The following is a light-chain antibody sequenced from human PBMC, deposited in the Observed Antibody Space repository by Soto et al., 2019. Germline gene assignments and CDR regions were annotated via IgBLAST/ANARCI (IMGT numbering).Light chain of an antibody. CDR1: QSVSNSY. J-gene: IGKJ2*01. V-gene: IGKV3-20*01. CDR3: QQYVRSPVT. Sequence: EIVLTQSPATLSLTPGERATLSCRASQSVSNSYLAWYQQKAGQAPRRLIYGASNRATGIPDRFSGSGSGTDFTLTISRLEPEDLAVYYCQQYVRSPVTFGQGTKLEIK. CDR2: GAS.